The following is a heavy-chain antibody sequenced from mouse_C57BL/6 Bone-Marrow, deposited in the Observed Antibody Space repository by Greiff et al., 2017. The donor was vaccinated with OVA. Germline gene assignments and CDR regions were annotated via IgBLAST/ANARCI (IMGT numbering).Heavy chain of an antibody. V-gene: IGHV1-9*01. D-gene: IGHD1-1*01. J-gene: IGHJ4*01. CDR1: GYTFTGYW. Sequence: VQLQQSGAELMKPGASVKLSCKATGYTFTGYWIEWVKQRPGHGLEWIGEILPGSGSTNYNEKFKGKATFTADTSSNTAYMQLSSLTTEDSALYYCARGSHYYGSSPYYFDYWGQGTSVTVSS. CDR2: ILPGSGST. CDR3: ARGSHYYGSSPYYFDY.